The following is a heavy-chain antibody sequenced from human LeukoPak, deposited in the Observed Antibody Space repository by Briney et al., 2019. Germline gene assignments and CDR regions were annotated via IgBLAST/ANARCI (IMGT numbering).Heavy chain of an antibody. D-gene: IGHD3-3*01. V-gene: IGHV4-39*07. CDR3: ARRYDFWSGFDY. CDR1: GGSISSSSYY. J-gene: IGHJ4*02. Sequence: PSETLSLTCTVSGGSISSSSYYWGWIRQPPWKGLEWIGSIYYSGSTYYNPSLKSRVTISVDTSKNQFSLKLSSVTAADRAVYYCARRYDFWSGFDYWGQGTLVTVSS. CDR2: IYYSGST.